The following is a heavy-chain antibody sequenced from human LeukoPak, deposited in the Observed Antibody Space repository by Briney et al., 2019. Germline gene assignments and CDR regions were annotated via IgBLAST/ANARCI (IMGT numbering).Heavy chain of an antibody. J-gene: IGHJ4*02. D-gene: IGHD4-17*01. Sequence: GGSLRLSCAASGFTFSRHWMGWVRQAPGKGLEWVATIKQDGSQYYVDSVKGRFIISRDNDRNSLDLQMNSLRAEDTAVYSCARGPDYGDRLDYFDYWGQGTPVTVSS. CDR2: IKQDGSQ. CDR1: GFTFSRHW. V-gene: IGHV3-7*01. CDR3: ARGPDYGDRLDYFDY.